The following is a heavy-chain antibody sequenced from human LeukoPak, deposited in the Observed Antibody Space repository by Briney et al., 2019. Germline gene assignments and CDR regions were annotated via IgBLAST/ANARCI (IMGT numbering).Heavy chain of an antibody. CDR2: IYSGGST. CDR1: EFSVGSNY. CDR3: ARGVDP. V-gene: IGHV3-66*01. J-gene: IGHJ5*02. Sequence: GGSLRLSCAASEFSVGSNYMTWVRQAPGKGLEWVSVIYSGGSTYYADSVKGRFTISRDNSKNTLYLQMNSLRAEDTAVYYCARGVDPWGQGTLVTVSS.